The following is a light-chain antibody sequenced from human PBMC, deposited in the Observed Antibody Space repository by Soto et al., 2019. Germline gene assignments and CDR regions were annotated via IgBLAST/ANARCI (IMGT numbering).Light chain of an antibody. Sequence: EIVMTQSPATLSVSPGDRATLSCRASQSVSSNLAWYQQKPGQAPRLLIYGASTKATGIPARFSGSGSGTEFSFTIRSLQSEDFAVYYCQQYNNWHQTFGQGTTVESK. CDR2: GAS. J-gene: IGKJ1*01. V-gene: IGKV3-15*01. CDR1: QSVSSN. CDR3: QQYNNWHQT.